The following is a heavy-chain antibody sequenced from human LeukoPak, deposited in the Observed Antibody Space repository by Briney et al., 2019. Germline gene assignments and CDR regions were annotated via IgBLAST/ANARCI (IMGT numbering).Heavy chain of an antibody. CDR1: GGSISSYY. J-gene: IGHJ5*02. CDR2: IYYSGST. V-gene: IGHV4-59*12. Sequence: SETLSLTRTVSGGSISSYYWSWIRQPPGKGLEWIGYIYYSGSTNYNPSLKSRVTISVDTSKNQFSLKLSSVTAADTAVYYCARNYYYGSNWFDPWGQGTLVTVSS. D-gene: IGHD3-10*01. CDR3: ARNYYYGSNWFDP.